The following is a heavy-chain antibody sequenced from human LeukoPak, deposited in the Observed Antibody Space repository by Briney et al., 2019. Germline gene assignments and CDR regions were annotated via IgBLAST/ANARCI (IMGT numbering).Heavy chain of an antibody. CDR3: ARGEPPLDGSGSPYFQH. CDR2: IYSGGST. Sequence: GGSLRLSCAASGFTVSSNYMSWVRQAPGKGLEWVSVIYSGGSTYYADSVKGRFTISRDNSKNTLYLQMNSLRAEDTAVYYCARGEPPLDGSGSPYFQHWGQGTLVTVSS. CDR1: GFTVSSNY. J-gene: IGHJ1*01. V-gene: IGHV3-66*01. D-gene: IGHD3-10*01.